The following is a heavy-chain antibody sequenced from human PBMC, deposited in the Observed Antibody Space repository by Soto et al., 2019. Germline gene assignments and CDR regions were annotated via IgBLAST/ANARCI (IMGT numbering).Heavy chain of an antibody. V-gene: IGHV3-23*01. CDR3: AKHAAAAAPDY. CDR2: ISGSGGGT. J-gene: IGHJ4*02. D-gene: IGHD6-13*01. Sequence: EVQLLESGGGLVQPGGSLRLSCAASGFTFSSYAMSWVRQAPGKGLEWVSLISGSGGGTYYAHSVKGRFTISRDNSKSTWYMQMNSLRAEGTAVYYCAKHAAAAAPDYWGQGTLVTVSS. CDR1: GFTFSSYA.